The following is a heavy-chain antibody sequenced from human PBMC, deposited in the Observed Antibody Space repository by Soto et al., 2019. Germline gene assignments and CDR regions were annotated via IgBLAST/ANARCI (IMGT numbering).Heavy chain of an antibody. J-gene: IGHJ6*02. CDR2: IYYSGST. D-gene: IGHD3-10*01. V-gene: IGHV4-30-4*01. CDR3: ASTYYYGSGSYHRRYYYYGMDV. Sequence: PSETLSLTCTVSGGSISSGDYYWSWIRQPPGRGLEWIGYIYYSGSTYYNPSLKSRVTISVDTSKNQFSLKLSSVTAADTAVYYCASTYYYGSGSYHRRYYYYGMDVWGQGTTVTVSS. CDR1: GGSISSGDYY.